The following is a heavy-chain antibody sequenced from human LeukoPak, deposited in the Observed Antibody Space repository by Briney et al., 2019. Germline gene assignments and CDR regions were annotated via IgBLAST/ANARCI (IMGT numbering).Heavy chain of an antibody. CDR1: GGSFSGYY. V-gene: IGHV4-34*01. CDR3: ARRLLQIAAAGTLDY. Sequence: PSETLSLTCAVYGGSFSGYYWSWIRQPPGKGLEWIGQINHSGSTNYNPSLKSRVTISVDTSKNQFSLKLTSVTAADTAVYYCARRLLQIAAAGTLDYWGQGTLVTVSS. D-gene: IGHD6-13*01. J-gene: IGHJ4*02. CDR2: INHSGST.